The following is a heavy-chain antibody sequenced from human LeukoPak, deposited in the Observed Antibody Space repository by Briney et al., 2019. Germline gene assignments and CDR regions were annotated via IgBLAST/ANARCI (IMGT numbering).Heavy chain of an antibody. Sequence: PLQTLSLTCTVSGGSISSGGHYWSWIRQPAGKGLEYLGRIYSTGSTNYNPSLKSRVTISVDTSKNQFSLKLTSVTAADTAVYYCARENYYDYWGQGTLVTVSS. V-gene: IGHV4-61*02. J-gene: IGHJ4*02. CDR1: GGSISSGGHY. CDR3: ARENYYDY. CDR2: IYSTGST.